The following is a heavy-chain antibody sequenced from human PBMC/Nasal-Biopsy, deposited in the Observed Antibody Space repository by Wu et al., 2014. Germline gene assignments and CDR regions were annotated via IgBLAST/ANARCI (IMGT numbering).Heavy chain of an antibody. D-gene: IGHD2-21*02. Sequence: ISCKGSGYSLAASGSAGCADARESLEWMGIIYPGDSDTRYSPSFPSQVTISADKSISTAYLQWSTLKASDTAMYYCATSYCGGDCSTAANDPFDIWGQGTMVTVSS. CDR1: GYSLAASG. CDR2: IYPGDSDT. CDR3: ATSYCGGDCSTAANDPFDI. J-gene: IGHJ3*02. V-gene: IGHV5-51*01.